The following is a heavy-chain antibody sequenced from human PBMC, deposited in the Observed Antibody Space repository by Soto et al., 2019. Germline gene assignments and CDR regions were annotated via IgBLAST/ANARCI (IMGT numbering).Heavy chain of an antibody. CDR1: GFTFSSYS. D-gene: IGHD5-18*01. CDR3: AGGGDSYSDALDI. V-gene: IGHV3-21*01. J-gene: IGHJ3*02. Sequence: PVGSLRLSCAASGFTFSSYSMNWVRQAPGKGLEWVSSISSSSSYIYYADSMKGRFTISRDNAKNSLYLQMNSLRAEDTAVYYCAGGGDSYSDALDIWGQGTMVTVSS. CDR2: ISSSSSYI.